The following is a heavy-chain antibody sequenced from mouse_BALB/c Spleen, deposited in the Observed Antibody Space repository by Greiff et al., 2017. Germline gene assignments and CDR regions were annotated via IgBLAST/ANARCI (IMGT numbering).Heavy chain of an antibody. J-gene: IGHJ3*01. D-gene: IGHD1-1*01. CDR2: IHPGSGGT. Sequence: VKVVESGAELVRPGASVKLSCKALGYTFTDYEMHWVKQTPVHGLEWIGAIHPGSGGTAYNQKFKGKATLTADKSSSTAYMELSSLTSEDSAVYYCTRYHYYGSSSFAYWGQGTLVTVSA. CDR1: GYTFTDYE. CDR3: TRYHYYGSSSFAY. V-gene: IGHV1-15*01.